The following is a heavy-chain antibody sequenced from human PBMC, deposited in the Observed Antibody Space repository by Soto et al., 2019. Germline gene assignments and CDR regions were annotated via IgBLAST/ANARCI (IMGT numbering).Heavy chain of an antibody. Sequence: GFLSLFCVASGCTLSSYSMCSVRQAPGKGLEWVSAISTSGGSTYYADSVKGRFTISRDNSKNTLYLQMNSLRVEDTAVYYCARRASGQPTDYWGQRTLVTVSS. CDR3: ARRASGQPTDY. J-gene: IGHJ4*02. CDR2: ISTSGGST. V-gene: IGHV3-23*01. D-gene: IGHD3-10*01. CDR1: GCTLSSYS.